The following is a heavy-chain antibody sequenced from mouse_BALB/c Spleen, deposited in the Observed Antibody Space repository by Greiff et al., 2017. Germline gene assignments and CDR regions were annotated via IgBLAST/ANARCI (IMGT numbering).Heavy chain of an antibody. CDR3: ARNDGPSYYGYVDY. D-gene: IGHD1-1*01. J-gene: IGHJ2*01. V-gene: IGHV2-2*02. Sequence: VQGVESGPGLVAPSQSLSITCTVSGFSLTGYGVNWVRQPPGKGLEWLGMIWSGGSTDYNAAFISRLSISKDNSKSQVFFKMNSLQANDTAIYYCARNDGPSYYGYVDYWGQGTTLTVSS. CDR2: IWSGGST. CDR1: GFSLTGYG.